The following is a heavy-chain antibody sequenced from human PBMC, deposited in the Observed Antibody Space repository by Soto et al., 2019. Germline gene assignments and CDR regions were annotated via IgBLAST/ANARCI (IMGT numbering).Heavy chain of an antibody. Sequence: QVQLVQSGAEVKKPGASVKVSCKASGYTFTSYDINWVRQATGQGLEWMGWMNPNSGNTGYAQKCRGRVPRTRNTSTSTAYMELSSMGSEDTAVYYCAREGVRGMDVWGQGTPGRVSS. V-gene: IGHV1-8*01. CDR1: GYTFTSYD. J-gene: IGHJ6*02. CDR2: MNPNSGNT. CDR3: AREGVRGMDV. D-gene: IGHD3-16*01.